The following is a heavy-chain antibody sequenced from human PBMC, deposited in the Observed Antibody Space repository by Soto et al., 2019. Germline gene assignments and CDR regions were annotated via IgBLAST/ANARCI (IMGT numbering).Heavy chain of an antibody. Sequence: QVQLVQSGAEVKKPGASVRVSCKASGYTFTSYGIIWVRQAPGQGLEWMGWISAYNYKTDYAQKLQGRVTMTIDTSTTTGYMELRSLTSDDTAVYYCARGIVSDWLKPFDNWGQGTLVTVSS. J-gene: IGHJ4*02. CDR1: GYTFTSYG. V-gene: IGHV1-18*01. D-gene: IGHD3-9*01. CDR2: ISAYNYKT. CDR3: ARGIVSDWLKPFDN.